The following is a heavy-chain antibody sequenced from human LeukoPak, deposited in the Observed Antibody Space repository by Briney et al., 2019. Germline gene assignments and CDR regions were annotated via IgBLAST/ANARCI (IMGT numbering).Heavy chain of an antibody. CDR3: AELGITMIGGV. Sequence: GESLRLSCAASGFTFSSYAMSWVRQAPGKGLEWVSYISSSGSTIYYADSVKGRFTISRDNAKNSLYLQMNSLRAEDTAVYYCAELGITMIGGVWGKGTTVTISS. J-gene: IGHJ6*04. D-gene: IGHD3-10*02. V-gene: IGHV3-48*03. CDR1: GFTFSSYA. CDR2: ISSSGSTI.